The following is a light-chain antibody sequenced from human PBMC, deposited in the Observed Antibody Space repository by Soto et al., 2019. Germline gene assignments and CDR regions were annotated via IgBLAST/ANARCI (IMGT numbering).Light chain of an antibody. Sequence: EVVLTESPATLSLSPGERATLSCMASQSVSSYLAWYQQKPAQAPRLLIYDSSNRATGIPARFSGSGSWTDFTLTISSLEPDDFGVYYRQQRSSRIPLGGGPKV. J-gene: IGKJ4*01. CDR1: QSVSSY. CDR3: QQRSSRIP. CDR2: DSS. V-gene: IGKV3-11*01.